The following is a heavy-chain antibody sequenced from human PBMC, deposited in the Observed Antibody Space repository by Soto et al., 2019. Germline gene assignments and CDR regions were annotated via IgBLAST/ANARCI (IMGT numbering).Heavy chain of an antibody. D-gene: IGHD6-13*01. CDR1: GYTFTGYY. CDR2: INPNSGGT. J-gene: IGHJ3*02. V-gene: IGHV1-2*04. Sequence: ASVKVSCKASGYTFTGYYMHWVRQAPGQGLEWMGWINPNSGGTNYAQKFQGWVTMTRDTSISTAYMELSRLRSDDTAVYYCAREDPAGSMARAFDIWGQGTMVTV. CDR3: AREDPAGSMARAFDI.